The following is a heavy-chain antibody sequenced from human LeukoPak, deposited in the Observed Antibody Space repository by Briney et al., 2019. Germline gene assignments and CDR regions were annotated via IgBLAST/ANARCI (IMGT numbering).Heavy chain of an antibody. J-gene: IGHJ6*03. CDR2: INPSGGST. Sequence: ASANVSCTASGYTFTSYYMHCVPQAPGQGLEWMGIINPSGGSTSYAQKFQGRVTMTRDTSTSTVYMELSSLRSEDTAVYYCARDKDYSESGLLGYYYYYMDVWGKGTTVTVSS. V-gene: IGHV1-46*01. CDR3: ARDKDYSESGLLGYYYYYMDV. CDR1: GYTFTSYY. D-gene: IGHD4-11*01.